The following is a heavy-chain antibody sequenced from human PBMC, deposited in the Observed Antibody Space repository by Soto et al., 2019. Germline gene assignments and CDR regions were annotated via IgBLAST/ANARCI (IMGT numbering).Heavy chain of an antibody. D-gene: IGHD6-6*01. Sequence: SETLSLTCAVYGGAFSGYYWTWIRQFPDKGLEWIGEINHSGSTNYHPSLKSRVTISVDASKNHFSLKLSSVTAADAAVYYCARPISTSSGGINYWGQGTPVTVSS. J-gene: IGHJ4*02. CDR2: INHSGST. V-gene: IGHV4-34*01. CDR1: GGAFSGYY. CDR3: ARPISTSSGGINY.